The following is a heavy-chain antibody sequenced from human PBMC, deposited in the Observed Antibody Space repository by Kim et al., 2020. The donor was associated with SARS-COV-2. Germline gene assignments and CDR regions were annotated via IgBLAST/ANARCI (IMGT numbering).Heavy chain of an antibody. CDR2: ISYDGSNK. CDR3: ARVVVVAAESRISYYYYGMDV. Sequence: GGSLRLSCAASGFTFSSYAMHWVRQAPGKGLEWVAVISYDGSNKYYADSVKGRFTISRDNSKNTLYLQMNSLRAEDTAVYYCARVVVVAAESRISYYYYGMDVWGQGTTVTVSS. J-gene: IGHJ6*02. V-gene: IGHV3-30-3*01. CDR1: GFTFSSYA. D-gene: IGHD2-15*01.